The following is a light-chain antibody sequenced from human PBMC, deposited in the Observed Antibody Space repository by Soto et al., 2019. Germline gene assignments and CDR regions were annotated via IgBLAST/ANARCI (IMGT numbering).Light chain of an antibody. CDR1: SSDIGGYNY. J-gene: IGLJ2*01. V-gene: IGLV2-14*01. CDR2: DVS. CDR3: SSYTGSSVL. Sequence: QSVLTQPASVSGSPRQSITISCTGTSSDIGGYNYVSWYQQHPGKAPKLMIYDVSNRPSGVSNRFSGSKSGNTASLTISGLQAEDEADYYCSSYTGSSVLFGGGTKLTVL.